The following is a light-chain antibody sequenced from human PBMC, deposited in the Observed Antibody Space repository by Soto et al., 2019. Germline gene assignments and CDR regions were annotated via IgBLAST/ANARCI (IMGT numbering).Light chain of an antibody. V-gene: IGKV3-11*01. CDR1: QSVRNY. Sequence: EVVLTQSPATLSLSPGERATLSCRASQSVRNYLAWYQKKPGQPPRLLIYDASNRASNIPASFSDSGSGTDFTLAISSLAPEDFAIYYCQQLNSLPLTFGGGTKVEIK. J-gene: IGKJ4*01. CDR3: QQLNSLPLT. CDR2: DAS.